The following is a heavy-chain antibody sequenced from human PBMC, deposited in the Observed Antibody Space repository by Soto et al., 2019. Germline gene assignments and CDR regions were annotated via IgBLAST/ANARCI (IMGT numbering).Heavy chain of an antibody. CDR3: ATLAYYDSSGYYGYYFDY. V-gene: IGHV1-18*01. D-gene: IGHD3-22*01. CDR1: GYTFTSYG. J-gene: IGHJ4*02. CDR2: ISAYNGNT. Sequence: ASVKVSCKASGYTFTSYGISWVRQAPGQGLEWMGWISAYNGNTNYAQKLQGRVTMTTDTSTSTAYMELRSLRSEDTAVYYCATLAYYDSSGYYGYYFDYWGQGTLVTVSS.